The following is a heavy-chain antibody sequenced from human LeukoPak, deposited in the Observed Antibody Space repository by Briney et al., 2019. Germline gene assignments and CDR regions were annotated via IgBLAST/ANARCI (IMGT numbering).Heavy chain of an antibody. CDR1: GGPFSDYY. D-gene: IGHD3-10*01. CDR3: ARRYYGSGSYFRGAFDI. CDR2: INHSGST. Sequence: SETLSLTCAVYGGPFSDYYWSWIRQPPGKGLEWIGEINHSGSTNYNPSLKSRVTISVDASKNQFSLKLSSVTAADTAVYYCARRYYGSGSYFRGAFDIWGQGTMVTVSS. V-gene: IGHV4-34*01. J-gene: IGHJ3*02.